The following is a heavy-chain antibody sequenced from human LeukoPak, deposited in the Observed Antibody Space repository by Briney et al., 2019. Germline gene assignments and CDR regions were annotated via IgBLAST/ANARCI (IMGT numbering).Heavy chain of an antibody. J-gene: IGHJ3*02. CDR2: IYSGGST. CDR3: ARDLGATSAFDI. V-gene: IGHV3-53*01. CDR1: GFTVSSNY. D-gene: IGHD1-26*01. Sequence: GGSLRLSCAASGFTVSSNYMSWVRQAPGKGLEWVSVIYSGGSTYYADSVKGRFTISRDNSKNALYLQMNSLRAEDTAVYYCARDLGATSAFDIWGQGTMVTVSS.